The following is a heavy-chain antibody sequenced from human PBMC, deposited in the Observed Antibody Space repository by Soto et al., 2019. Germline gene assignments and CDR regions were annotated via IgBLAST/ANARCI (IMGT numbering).Heavy chain of an antibody. J-gene: IGHJ3*02. Sequence: DVQLVESGGGLIQPGGSLRLSCAALGLTITGKKYMSWVRQAPGRGLEWVSSLYDVDGTYYADSVKGRCTISRDSSKTIVFLQMSNLGPDVTAVYYCATWLLREHAYDIWGLGTTVTVSS. V-gene: IGHV3-53*01. D-gene: IGHD2-15*01. CDR1: GLTITGKKY. CDR2: LYDVDGT. CDR3: ATWLLREHAYDI.